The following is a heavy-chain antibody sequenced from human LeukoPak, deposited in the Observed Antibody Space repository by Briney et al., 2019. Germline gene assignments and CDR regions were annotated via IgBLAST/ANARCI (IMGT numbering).Heavy chain of an antibody. D-gene: IGHD6-13*01. Sequence: SETLSLTCTVSGGSISTYYWSWIRQPPGKGLEGIGYIYYSGSTNYNPSLKRRVTISVDTSKNQFSLELSSVTAADTAVYYCARLGTYSSSWYSSYYYYGMDVWGQGTTVTVSS. V-gene: IGHV4-59*08. CDR1: GGSISTYY. CDR3: ARLGTYSSSWYSSYYYYGMDV. CDR2: IYYSGST. J-gene: IGHJ6*02.